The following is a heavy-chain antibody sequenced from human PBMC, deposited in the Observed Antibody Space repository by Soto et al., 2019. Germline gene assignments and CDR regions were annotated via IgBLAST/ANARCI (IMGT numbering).Heavy chain of an antibody. Sequence: GESLKISCKSSGYSFTDYWIGWVRQMPGKGLEWMGIIYPGDSDARYSPSFQGQVTISVDTSINTAFLRWNSLTASDTAIYYFARQADYNILTGYFYYFDYWGQGSLVTVSS. CDR2: IYPGDSDA. CDR3: ARQADYNILTGYFYYFDY. V-gene: IGHV5-51*01. CDR1: GYSFTDYW. J-gene: IGHJ4*02. D-gene: IGHD3-9*01.